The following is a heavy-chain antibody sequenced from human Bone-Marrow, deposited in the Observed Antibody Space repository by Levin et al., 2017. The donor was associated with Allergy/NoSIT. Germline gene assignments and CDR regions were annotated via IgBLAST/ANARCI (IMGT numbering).Heavy chain of an antibody. V-gene: IGHV3-11*05. Sequence: GGSLRLSCAASGFTFSDYYMSWIRQAPGKGLEWVSYISSSSSYTNYADSVKGRFTISRDNAKNSLYLQMNSLRAEDTAVYYCARGSYSSSWEYFDYWGQGTLVTVSS. CDR2: ISSSSSYT. J-gene: IGHJ4*02. CDR3: ARGSYSSSWEYFDY. D-gene: IGHD6-13*01. CDR1: GFTFSDYY.